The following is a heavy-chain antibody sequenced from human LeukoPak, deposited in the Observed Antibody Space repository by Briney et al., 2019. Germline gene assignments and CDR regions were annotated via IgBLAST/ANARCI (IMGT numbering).Heavy chain of an antibody. V-gene: IGHV1-46*01. CDR1: GYTFTSNY. CDR3: ARNMVRGVNFDAFDI. CDR2: ISPTGGST. Sequence: ASVKVSCKAFGYTFTSNYMHWVRQAPGQGPEWMGVISPTGGSTTYAQKFQGRVTLTRDMSTSTDYSELSSLRSDDTAVYYCARNMVRGVNFDAFDIWGQGTMVTVSS. J-gene: IGHJ3*02. D-gene: IGHD3-10*01.